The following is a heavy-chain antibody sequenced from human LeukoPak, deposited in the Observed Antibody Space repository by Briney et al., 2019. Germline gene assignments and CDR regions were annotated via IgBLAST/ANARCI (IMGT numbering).Heavy chain of an antibody. CDR2: IYYTGTT. J-gene: IGHJ4*02. CDR3: ARNREFGEYYFDF. CDR1: GGSIHRGGYY. D-gene: IGHD4-17*01. V-gene: IGHV4-31*11. Sequence: RPSETLSLTCAVSGGSIHRGGYYWTWIRQHPGKGLEWIAYIYYTGTTYYNPSLKSRVTLSIDTSKNQFSLRLTSVTAADTAVYYCARNREFGEYYFDFWGRGTLVTVSS.